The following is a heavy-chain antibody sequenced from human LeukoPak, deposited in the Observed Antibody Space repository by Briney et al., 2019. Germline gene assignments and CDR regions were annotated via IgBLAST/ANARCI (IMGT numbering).Heavy chain of an antibody. J-gene: IGHJ5*01. V-gene: IGHV4-39*02. Sequence: SETLSLTCTVSGGSIGSSSYYWGWIRQPPGKGLEWIGSIFRTGSTYYTASLKSRVSISVDTSKNHFVLNLTSVTAADTAVYFCARRVGSYGSGSLNYFDPWGQGILVSVSS. CDR1: GGSIGSSSYY. CDR3: ARRVGSYGSGSLNYFDP. CDR2: IFRTGST. D-gene: IGHD3-10*01.